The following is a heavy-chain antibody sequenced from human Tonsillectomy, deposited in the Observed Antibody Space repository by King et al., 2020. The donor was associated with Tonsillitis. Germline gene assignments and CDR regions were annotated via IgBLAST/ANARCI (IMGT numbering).Heavy chain of an antibody. CDR1: GYTFTSYY. D-gene: IGHD5-18*01. CDR3: AGVGAPGYSYGFPFDY. CDR2: INPSGGST. V-gene: IGHV1-46*01. J-gene: IGHJ4*02. Sequence: VQLVQSGAEVKKPGASVKVSCKASGYTFTSYYMHWVRQAPGQGLEWMGIINPSGGSTSYAQKFQGRVTMTRDTSTSTVYMELSSLRSEDTAVYYCAGVGAPGYSYGFPFDYWGQGTLVTVSS.